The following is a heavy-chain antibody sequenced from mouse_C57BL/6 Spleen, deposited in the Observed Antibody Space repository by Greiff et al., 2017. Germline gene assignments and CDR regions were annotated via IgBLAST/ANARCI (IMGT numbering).Heavy chain of an antibody. D-gene: IGHD2-2*01. CDR3: ARDYYGYRSYFDY. CDR2: ISDGGSYT. Sequence: EVQVVESGGGLVKPGGSLKLSCAASGFTFSSYAMSWVRQTPEKRLEWVATISDGGSYTYYPDNVKGRFTISRDNAKNNLYLQMSHLKSEDTAMYYCARDYYGYRSYFDYWGQGTTLTVSS. CDR1: GFTFSSYA. J-gene: IGHJ2*01. V-gene: IGHV5-4*01.